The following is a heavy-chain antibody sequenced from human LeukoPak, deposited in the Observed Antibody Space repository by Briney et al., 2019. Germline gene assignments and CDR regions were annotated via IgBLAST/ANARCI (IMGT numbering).Heavy chain of an antibody. J-gene: IGHJ4*02. Sequence: GGSLRLSCAASGFTVSSNYMSWVRQAPGKGLEWVSVIYSGGSTYYADSVKGRFTISRDNSKNTLYLQMNSLRAEDTAVYYCARETYSGPITPFDYWGQGTLVTVSS. CDR1: GFTVSSNY. D-gene: IGHD1-14*01. V-gene: IGHV3-53*01. CDR2: IYSGGST. CDR3: ARETYSGPITPFDY.